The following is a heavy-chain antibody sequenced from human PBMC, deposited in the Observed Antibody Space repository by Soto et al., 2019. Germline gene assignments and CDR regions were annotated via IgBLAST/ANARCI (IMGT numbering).Heavy chain of an antibody. J-gene: IGHJ3*01. Sequence: QVQLQQWGAGLLKPSETLSLTCAVYGGSPSDYYWSWIRQPPGKGLEWIGEIDHSGSASFHPSLKSRATMSLDTSESHFSLRLSSVTAADTAVYYCARGDIAARLQTWGQGTVVTVSS. CDR2: IDHSGSA. CDR3: ARGDIAARLQT. V-gene: IGHV4-34*01. D-gene: IGHD6-6*01. CDR1: GGSPSDYY.